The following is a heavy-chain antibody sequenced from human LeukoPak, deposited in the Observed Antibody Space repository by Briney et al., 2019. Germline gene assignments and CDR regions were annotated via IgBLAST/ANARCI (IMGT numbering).Heavy chain of an antibody. D-gene: IGHD3-22*01. CDR2: ISGSSSTI. Sequence: GGSLRLSCAASGFTFSSYSMNWVRQAPGKGLEWGSYISGSSSTIYCADSVKGRVTISRDNGKNTLYLQMNSLRAEDTAVYYCARGSTYYDSSGQVPFDYWGQGTLVTVSS. J-gene: IGHJ4*02. CDR3: ARGSTYYDSSGQVPFDY. V-gene: IGHV3-48*01. CDR1: GFTFSSYS.